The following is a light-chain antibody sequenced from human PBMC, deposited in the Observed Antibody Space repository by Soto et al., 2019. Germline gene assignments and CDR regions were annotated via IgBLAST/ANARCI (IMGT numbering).Light chain of an antibody. CDR3: CSYAGSSIPVV. J-gene: IGLJ2*01. Sequence: QSALTQPASVSGSPGQSITISCTGTSSDVGSYNLVSWYQQHPGKAPKLMIYEVSKRPSGVSNRFSGSKSGNTAFLTISGLQAEDEADYYCCSYAGSSIPVVFGGGTKLTVL. V-gene: IGLV2-23*02. CDR1: SSDVGSYNL. CDR2: EVS.